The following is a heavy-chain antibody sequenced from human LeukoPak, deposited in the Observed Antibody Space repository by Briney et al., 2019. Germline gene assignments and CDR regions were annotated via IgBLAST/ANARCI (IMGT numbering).Heavy chain of an antibody. D-gene: IGHD3-22*01. V-gene: IGHV4-39*01. J-gene: IGHJ4*02. Sequence: SETLSLTCSVSGDSISSTQNYWAWIRQPPGKGLEWIGSIFYSGFTHYNPSLKSRVNLSVDKSKNQFSLRLTSVTAADTAVYFCAYFLTYYYDDSGHYYSAYWGQGTLVTVSS. CDR1: GDSISSTQNY. CDR3: AYFLTYYYDDSGHYYSAY. CDR2: IFYSGFT.